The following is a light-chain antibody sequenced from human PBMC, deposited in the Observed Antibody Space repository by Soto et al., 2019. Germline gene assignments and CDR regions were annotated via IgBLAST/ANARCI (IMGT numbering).Light chain of an antibody. CDR2: EVT. J-gene: IGLJ1*01. CDR3: SSYTSSNTPYV. CDR1: SSDVGAYYS. Sequence: QSVLTQPVPVSRSPGQSITISCTGSSSDVGAYYSVSWYQHRPGKAPKLILHEVTTRPPGISSRFSGSKSCNTPSLTISALQADDEGYYDRSSYTSSNTPYVFPSGTNFTVL. V-gene: IGLV2-14*01.